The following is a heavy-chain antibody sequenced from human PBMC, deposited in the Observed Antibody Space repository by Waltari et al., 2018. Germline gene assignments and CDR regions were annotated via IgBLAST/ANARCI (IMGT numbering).Heavy chain of an antibody. CDR2: INPNSGGT. Sequence: QVQLVQSGAEVKKPGASVKVSCKASGYTFTGYYMHWVRQAPGQGLEWMGWINPNSGGTNYAQKFQGRVTMTRDTSISTAYMELSRLRSDDTAVYYCASMTYQLLPRGKVEPPDYYYYYGMDVWGQGTTVTVSS. J-gene: IGHJ6*02. CDR3: ASMTYQLLPRGKVEPPDYYYYYGMDV. V-gene: IGHV1-2*02. CDR1: GYTFTGYY. D-gene: IGHD2-2*01.